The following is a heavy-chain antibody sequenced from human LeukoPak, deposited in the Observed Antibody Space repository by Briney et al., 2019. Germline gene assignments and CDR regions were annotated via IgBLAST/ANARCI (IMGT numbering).Heavy chain of an antibody. CDR2: IYYSGST. D-gene: IGHD3-10*01. V-gene: IGHV4-59*01. Sequence: SETLSLTCTVSGGSISSYCWSWIRQPPGKGLEWIGYIYYSGSTNYNPSLKSRVTISVDTSKNQFSLKLSSVTAADTAVYYCARDLRITMVRGVDYYYGMDVWGQGTTVTVSS. CDR1: GGSISSYC. CDR3: ARDLRITMVRGVDYYYGMDV. J-gene: IGHJ6*02.